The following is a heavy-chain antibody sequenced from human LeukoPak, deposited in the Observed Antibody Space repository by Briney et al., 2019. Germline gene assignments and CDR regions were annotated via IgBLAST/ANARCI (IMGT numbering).Heavy chain of an antibody. J-gene: IGHJ4*02. Sequence: PETLSLTRTFSGGSFSPAHWSWLRQPPGEGREGIGVICANGNNDYNPYLKSRVTISVDTSKSQFSLKLSSLAAADTAVYYCATGRDPYKTGHWGQGTLVTVSS. D-gene: IGHD5-24*01. V-gene: IGHV4-4*08. CDR2: ICANGNN. CDR3: ATGRDPYKTGH. CDR1: GGSFSPAH.